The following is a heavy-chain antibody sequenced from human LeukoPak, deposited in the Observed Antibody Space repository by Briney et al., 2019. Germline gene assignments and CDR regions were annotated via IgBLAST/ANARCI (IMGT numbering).Heavy chain of an antibody. CDR3: ARVLTGTSVSLWYYYMDV. CDR2: ISSSSSTI. Sequence: GGSLRLSCAASGFTFSSYSMLWVRQAPGEGLEWVSYISSSSSTIYYADSVKGRFTISRDNAKNSLYLQMNSLRAEDTALYYCARVLTGTSVSLWYYYMDVWGKGTTVTVSS. V-gene: IGHV3-48*04. D-gene: IGHD3-9*01. CDR1: GFTFSSYS. J-gene: IGHJ6*03.